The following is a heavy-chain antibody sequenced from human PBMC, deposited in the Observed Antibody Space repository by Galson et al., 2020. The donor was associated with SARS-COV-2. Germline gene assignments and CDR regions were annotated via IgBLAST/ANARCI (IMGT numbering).Heavy chain of an antibody. CDR2: ISGSGSTI. Sequence: NSGGSLRLSCAASGFTFRDYYMTWIRQAPGQGLERDSYISGSGSTIYYADSLKGRFTISRDNAKNSLYLQMDSLRAEDTAVYYCARESRGVKRSSWVHDAFDFWGQGTMVTVSS. CDR3: ARESRGVKRSSWVHDAFDF. CDR1: GFTFRDYY. D-gene: IGHD3-10*01. V-gene: IGHV3-11*04. J-gene: IGHJ3*01.